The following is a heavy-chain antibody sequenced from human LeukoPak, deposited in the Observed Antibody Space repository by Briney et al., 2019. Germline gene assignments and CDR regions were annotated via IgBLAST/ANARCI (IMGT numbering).Heavy chain of an antibody. Sequence: GGSLRLSCAASGFTFTSYGMSWVRQAPGKGLEWVSTITGSGGSTYYADSVKGRFTISRDNSKNTLFLQMNSLRAEDTAIYYCAKLKGSSWYGVGDYWGQGTLVTVSS. CDR2: ITGSGGST. CDR3: AKLKGSSWYGVGDY. J-gene: IGHJ4*02. D-gene: IGHD6-13*01. V-gene: IGHV3-23*01. CDR1: GFTFTSYG.